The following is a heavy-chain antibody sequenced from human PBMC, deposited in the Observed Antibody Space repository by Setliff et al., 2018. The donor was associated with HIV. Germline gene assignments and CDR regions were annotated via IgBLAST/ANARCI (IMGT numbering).Heavy chain of an antibody. CDR2: ISSSGSSI. Sequence: PGGSLRLSCAASGFSFNNYNMNWVRQAPGKGLEWIPYISSSGSSIYYGDSVKGRFAISRDNAKNSLYLQMNSLRAEDTAVYYCAKVGEIHLWLCYFDFCGQGTLVTVSS. CDR3: AKVGEIHLWLCYFDF. CDR1: GFSFNNYN. D-gene: IGHD5-18*01. J-gene: IGHJ4*02. V-gene: IGHV3-48*04.